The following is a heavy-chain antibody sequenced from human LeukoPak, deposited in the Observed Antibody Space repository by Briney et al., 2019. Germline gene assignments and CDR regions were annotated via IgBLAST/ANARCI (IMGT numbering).Heavy chain of an antibody. CDR2: INPSGGST. J-gene: IGHJ4*02. CDR1: GYTFTSYY. CDR3: ARVGNEYSSSSDYWGY. V-gene: IGHV1-46*01. D-gene: IGHD6-6*01. Sequence: ASVKVSCKASGYTFTSYYMHWVRQAPGQGLEWMGIINPSGGSTSYAQKFQGRVTMTRDMSTSTVYMELSSLRSEDTAVYYCARVGNEYSSSSDYWGYWGQGTLVTVSS.